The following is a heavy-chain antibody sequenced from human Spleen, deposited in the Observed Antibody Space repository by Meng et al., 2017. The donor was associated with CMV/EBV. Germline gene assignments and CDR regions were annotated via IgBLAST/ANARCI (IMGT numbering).Heavy chain of an antibody. V-gene: IGHV1-18*01. CDR3: ARDLGSSGWFDP. CDR1: GGTFSSYA. J-gene: IGHJ5*02. D-gene: IGHD2-2*01. CDR2: INAYNGNT. Sequence: QGQLGQSGGEVKKPGSSVKVSCKASGGTFSSYAISWVRQAPGQGLEWMGWINAYNGNTNYAQKLQGRVTMTTDTSTSTAYMELRSLRSDDTAVYYCARDLGSSGWFDPWGQGTLVTVSS.